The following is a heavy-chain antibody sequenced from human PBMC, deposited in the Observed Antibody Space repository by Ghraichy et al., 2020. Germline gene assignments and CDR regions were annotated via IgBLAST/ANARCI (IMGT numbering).Heavy chain of an antibody. Sequence: SETLSLTCTVSGGSISSYYWNWIRQPPGRGLEWIGYIYYSGSTNYNPSLKSRVTISVDTSKNQFSLKLSSVTAADTAVYYCARDLGATTEYWGQGTLVTVSS. CDR1: GGSISSYY. V-gene: IGHV4-59*01. J-gene: IGHJ4*02. D-gene: IGHD1-26*01. CDR3: ARDLGATTEY. CDR2: IYYSGST.